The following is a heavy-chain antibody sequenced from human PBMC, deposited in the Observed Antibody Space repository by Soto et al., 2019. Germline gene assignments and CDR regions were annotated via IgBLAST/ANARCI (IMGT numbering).Heavy chain of an antibody. Sequence: SETLSLTCTVSGGSISSYYWSWIRQPPGKGLEWLGYIYYSGSTNYNPSHKSRVTISVDTSKNQFSLKLTSVTATDTAVYYCARHSIYGEFDYWGQGTQVTVSS. J-gene: IGHJ4*02. V-gene: IGHV4-59*08. D-gene: IGHD2-21*01. CDR1: GGSISSYY. CDR2: IYYSGST. CDR3: ARHSIYGEFDY.